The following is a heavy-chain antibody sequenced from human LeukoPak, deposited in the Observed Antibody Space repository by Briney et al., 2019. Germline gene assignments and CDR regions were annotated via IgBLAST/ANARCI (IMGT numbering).Heavy chain of an antibody. CDR1: GGSFSGYY. V-gene: IGHV4-34*01. J-gene: IGHJ4*02. CDR2: INHSGST. D-gene: IGHD6-19*01. Sequence: SETLSLTCAVYGGSFSGYYWSWIRQPPGKGLEWIGEINHSGSTNYNPSLKSRVTISVDTSKNQFSLKLSSVTAADTAVYYCARGRGSGWFPIDYWGQGTLVTVSS. CDR3: ARGRGSGWFPIDY.